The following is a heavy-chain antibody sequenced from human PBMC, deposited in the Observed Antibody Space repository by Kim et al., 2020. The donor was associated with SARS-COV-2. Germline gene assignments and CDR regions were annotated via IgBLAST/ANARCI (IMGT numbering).Heavy chain of an antibody. V-gene: IGHV4-59*01. Sequence: SETLSLTCTVSGGSISSYYWSWIRQPPGKGLEWIGYIYYSGSTNYNPSLKSRVTISVDTSKNQFSLKLSSVTAADTAVYYCARITYYDILTGYYPQAFFGDWGQGTLVTVSS. CDR3: ARITYYDILTGYYPQAFFGD. CDR1: GGSISSYY. D-gene: IGHD3-9*01. CDR2: IYYSGST. J-gene: IGHJ4*02.